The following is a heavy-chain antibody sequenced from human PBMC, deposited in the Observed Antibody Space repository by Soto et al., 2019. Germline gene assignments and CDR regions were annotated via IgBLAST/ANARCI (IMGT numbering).Heavy chain of an antibody. V-gene: IGHV3-33*01. D-gene: IGHD2-15*01. CDR3: ATLLHDSYYYVMDV. CDR2: IWYDGSNK. Sequence: PGGSLRLSCAASGFTFSSYGMHWVRQAPGKGLEWVAVIWYDGSNKYYADSVQGRFTISRDNSKNTLYLHMNSLRAECRAVYYCATLLHDSYYYVMDVWAQGTTDTVSS. J-gene: IGHJ6*02. CDR1: GFTFSSYG.